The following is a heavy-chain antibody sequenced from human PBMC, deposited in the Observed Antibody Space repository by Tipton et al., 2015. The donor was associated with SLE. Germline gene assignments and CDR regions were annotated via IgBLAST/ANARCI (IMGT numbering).Heavy chain of an antibody. CDR2: IYNSGST. CDR3: ARDGGNSSVWFDY. D-gene: IGHD3-16*01. Sequence: TLSLTCTVSGASISIYHWSWIRQPPGKGLEWIGYIYNSGSTNYNSGNTHYNPSLKSRVTILVDTSKNQFSLKLNSMIAADTAVYYCARDGGNSSVWFDYWGQGKLVTVSS. V-gene: IGHV4-59*05. CDR1: GASISIYH. J-gene: IGHJ4*02.